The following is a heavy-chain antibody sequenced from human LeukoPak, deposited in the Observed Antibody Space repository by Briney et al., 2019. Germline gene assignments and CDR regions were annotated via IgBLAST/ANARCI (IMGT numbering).Heavy chain of an antibody. D-gene: IGHD2-2*01. V-gene: IGHV4-38-2*02. CDR2: IYHSGST. CDR1: GYSISSGYY. J-gene: IGHJ3*02. CDR3: ARLCSSTSCYAGVGDAFDI. Sequence: SETLSLTCTVSGYSISSGYYWGWIRQPPGKGLEWIGSIYHSGSTYYNPSLKSRVTISVDTSKNQFSLKLSSVTAADTAVYYCARLCSSTSCYAGVGDAFDIWGQGTMVTVSS.